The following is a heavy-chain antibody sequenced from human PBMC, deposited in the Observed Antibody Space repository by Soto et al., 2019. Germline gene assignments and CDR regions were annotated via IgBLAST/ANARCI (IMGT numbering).Heavy chain of an antibody. V-gene: IGHV1-69*02. Sequence: QVQLVQSGAEVKKPGSSVKVSCKASGGTFSSYTISWVRQAPGQGLEWMGRSIPIIGISNYAKKFQGRVTITADKSTSTAYMELSSLRSEDTAVYYCASSYGDHLDYWGQGTLVTVSS. CDR2: SIPIIGIS. CDR1: GGTFSSYT. CDR3: ASSYGDHLDY. J-gene: IGHJ4*02. D-gene: IGHD4-17*01.